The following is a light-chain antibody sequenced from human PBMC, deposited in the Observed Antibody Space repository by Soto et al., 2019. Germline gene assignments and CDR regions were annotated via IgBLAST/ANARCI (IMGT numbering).Light chain of an antibody. CDR1: SNDIGGYDL. Sequence: QSALTQPASVSGSPGQSITISCTGTSNDIGGYDLVSWYQHHPGKAPKLIIYEASKRPSGVSDRFSGSKSGNTASLTISALQAEDEADYSCFSFAGGATFVFGGGTKRTVL. CDR2: EAS. V-gene: IGLV2-23*02. CDR3: FSFAGGATFV. J-gene: IGLJ2*01.